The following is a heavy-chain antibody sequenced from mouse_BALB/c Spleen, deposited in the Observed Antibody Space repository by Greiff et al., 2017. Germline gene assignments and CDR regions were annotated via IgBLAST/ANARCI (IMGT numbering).Heavy chain of an antibody. D-gene: IGHD1-3*01. CDR1: GFTFSSYA. Sequence: EVMLVESGGGLVKPGGSLKLSCAASGFTFSSYAMSWVRQTPEKRLEWVASISSGGSTYYPDSVKGRFTISRDNARNILYLQMSSLRSEDTAMYYCAREVGLEVFDYWGQGTTLTVSA. J-gene: IGHJ2*01. V-gene: IGHV5-6-5*01. CDR2: ISSGGST. CDR3: AREVGLEVFDY.